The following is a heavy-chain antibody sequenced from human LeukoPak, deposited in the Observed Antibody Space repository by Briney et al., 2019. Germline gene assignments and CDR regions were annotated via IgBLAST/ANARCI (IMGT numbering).Heavy chain of an antibody. CDR1: GFTFSSYS. V-gene: IGHV3-48*02. Sequence: GGSLRPSCAASGFTFSSYSMNWVRQAPGKGLEWVSYISSSSSTIYYADSVKGRFTISRDNAKNSLYLQMSSLRDEDTAVYYCARGMSYFGLGTYYNAFDYWGQGTLVTVSS. D-gene: IGHD3-10*01. CDR2: ISSSSSTI. J-gene: IGHJ4*02. CDR3: ARGMSYFGLGTYYNAFDY.